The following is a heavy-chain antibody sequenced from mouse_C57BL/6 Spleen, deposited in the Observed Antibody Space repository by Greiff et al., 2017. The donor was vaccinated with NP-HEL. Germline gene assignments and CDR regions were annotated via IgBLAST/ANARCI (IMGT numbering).Heavy chain of an antibody. CDR3: VARDY. CDR2: LWSGGST. Sequence: VQLQQSGPGLVQPSQSLSITCTVSGFSLTSYGVHWVRQSPGKGLEWLGVLWSGGSTDYNAAFISRLSISKDNSKSQVFFKMNSLQADDTAIYYCVARDYWGQGTTLTVSS. V-gene: IGHV2-2*01. CDR1: GFSLTSYG. J-gene: IGHJ2*01. D-gene: IGHD1-3*01.